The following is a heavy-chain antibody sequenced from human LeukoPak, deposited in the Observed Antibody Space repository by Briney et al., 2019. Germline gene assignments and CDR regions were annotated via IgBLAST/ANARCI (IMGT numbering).Heavy chain of an antibody. CDR3: ARDKFSYYGSGSYHLYYYYYGMDV. CDR2: ISALNGNT. CDR1: GYTFTSYG. D-gene: IGHD3-10*01. Sequence: ASVKVSCKASGYTFTSYGISWVRQAPGQGLEWMGWISALNGNTNYAQKLQGRVTMTTDTSTSTAYMELRSLRSDDTAVYYCARDKFSYYGSGSYHLYYYYYGMDVWGQGTTVTVSS. V-gene: IGHV1-18*01. J-gene: IGHJ6*02.